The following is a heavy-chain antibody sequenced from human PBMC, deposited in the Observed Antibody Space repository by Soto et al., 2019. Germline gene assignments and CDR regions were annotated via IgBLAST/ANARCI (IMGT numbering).Heavy chain of an antibody. CDR1: GGTFSSYA. Sequence: GASVKVSCKASGGTFSSYAISWVRQAPGQGLEWMGGIIPIFGTANYAQKFQGRVTITADESTSTAYMELGSLRSEDAAVYYCARGPQRLPAAIPMGPFDYWGQGTLVTVSS. CDR3: ARGPQRLPAAIPMGPFDY. CDR2: IIPIFGTA. D-gene: IGHD2-2*02. J-gene: IGHJ4*02. V-gene: IGHV1-69*13.